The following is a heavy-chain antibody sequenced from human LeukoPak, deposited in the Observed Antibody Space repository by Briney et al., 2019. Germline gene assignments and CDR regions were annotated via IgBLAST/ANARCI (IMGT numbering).Heavy chain of an antibody. CDR1: GFTFSSYA. CDR2: TSGSGGST. V-gene: IGHV3-23*01. CDR3: AKDHPPAVAGHRDIDY. J-gene: IGHJ4*02. Sequence: GGSLRLXCAASGFTFSSYAMSWVRQAPGKGLEWVSATSGSGGSTYYADSVKGRFTISGDNSKNTLYLQMNSLRAEDTAVYYCAKDHPPAVAGHRDIDYWGQGTLVTVSS. D-gene: IGHD6-19*01.